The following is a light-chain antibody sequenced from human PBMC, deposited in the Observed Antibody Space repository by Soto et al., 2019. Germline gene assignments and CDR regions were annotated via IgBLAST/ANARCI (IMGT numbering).Light chain of an antibody. CDR3: HQRSSWPRT. CDR1: QSVSSY. J-gene: IGKJ1*01. CDR2: GAS. Sequence: EIVLTQSPATLSLSPGERVTLSCRASQSVSSYLAWYQQKPGQAPRLLIYGASNRATGIPARFSGSGSGTDFTLTISSLEPEDFAVYYCHQRSSWPRTFGQGTKVEI. V-gene: IGKV3-11*01.